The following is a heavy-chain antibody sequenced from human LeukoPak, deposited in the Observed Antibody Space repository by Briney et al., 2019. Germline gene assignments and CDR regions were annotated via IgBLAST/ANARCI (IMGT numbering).Heavy chain of an antibody. CDR2: MFYSGSTYSGSN. CDR1: GGSINNNNYY. J-gene: IGHJ5*02. D-gene: IGHD4-17*01. V-gene: IGHV4-39*01. CDR3: ERHNFYGATYSGCFDP. Sequence: SSETLSLTRTVSGGSINNNNYYWGWIRQPPGKGLEWIGSMFYSGSTYSGSNFYNPSLRSRVTISVDTSKNHFSLKLSSVTAADTAVSYCERHNFYGATYSGCFDPWGQGTLVAVSP.